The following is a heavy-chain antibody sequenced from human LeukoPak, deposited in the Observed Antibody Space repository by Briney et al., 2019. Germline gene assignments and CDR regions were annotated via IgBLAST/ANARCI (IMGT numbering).Heavy chain of an antibody. J-gene: IGHJ4*02. CDR1: GYNFTNYW. CDR2: IYPGDSDT. Sequence: GESLKISCRGSGYNFTNYWIAWVRQMPGKGLEWMGIIYPGDSDTTYSPSFQGQVTISADKSISTAYLQWSSLKASDTAMYYCARHSDYGDYYQYWGQGTLVTVSS. V-gene: IGHV5-51*01. D-gene: IGHD4-17*01. CDR3: ARHSDYGDYYQY.